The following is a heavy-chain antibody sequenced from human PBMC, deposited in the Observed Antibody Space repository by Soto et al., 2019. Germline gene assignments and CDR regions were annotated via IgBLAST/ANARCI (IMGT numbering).Heavy chain of an antibody. D-gene: IGHD2-2*01. CDR3: ARLYPRDIVVVPAARFDP. Sequence: PGWSLRLSCAASGFTFSSYSMNWVRQAPGKGLEWVSSISSSSSYIYYADSVKGRFTISRDNAKNSLYLQMNSLRAEDTAVYYCARLYPRDIVVVPAARFDPWGQGTLVTVSS. CDR1: GFTFSSYS. CDR2: ISSSSSYI. V-gene: IGHV3-21*01. J-gene: IGHJ5*02.